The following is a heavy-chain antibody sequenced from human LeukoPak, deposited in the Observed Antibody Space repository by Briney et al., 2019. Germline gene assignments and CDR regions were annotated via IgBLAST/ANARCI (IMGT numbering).Heavy chain of an antibody. D-gene: IGHD3-22*01. J-gene: IGHJ4*02. Sequence: ASVKVSRKASGYTFTGYYMHWVRQAPGQGLEWMGWINPNSGGTNYAQKFQGRVTMTRDTSISTAYMELSRLRSDDTAVYYCARDPTPYYYDSSGYLYYFDYWGQGTLVTVSS. V-gene: IGHV1-2*02. CDR2: INPNSGGT. CDR1: GYTFTGYY. CDR3: ARDPTPYYYDSSGYLYYFDY.